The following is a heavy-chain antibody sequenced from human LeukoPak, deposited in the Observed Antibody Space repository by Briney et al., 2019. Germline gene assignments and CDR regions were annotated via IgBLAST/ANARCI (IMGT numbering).Heavy chain of an antibody. D-gene: IGHD6-13*01. J-gene: IGHJ4*02. CDR2: IIQDGSEK. V-gene: IGHV3-7*01. CDR3: ARGLYSSSPQY. Sequence: AGGSLRLSCAASGFPFPSYWMHWLRQAPAKGLEWVASIIQDGSEKNYVHSVKGRFPISRDHAKSSVFLQMNSLRVEDTAVYYCARGLYSSSPQYWGQGILVTVSS. CDR1: GFPFPSYW.